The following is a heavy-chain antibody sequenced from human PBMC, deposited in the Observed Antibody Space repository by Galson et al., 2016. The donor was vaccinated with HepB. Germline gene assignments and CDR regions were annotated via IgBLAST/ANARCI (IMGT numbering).Heavy chain of an antibody. CDR1: GYTFTSYY. Sequence: SVKVSCKASGYTFTSYYMHWVRQAPGQGLEWMGIINPSGGDTSYAQKFQATVTMTRDTSTSTVYMELSSLRSEDTALYYCARERKLELDYYYYYGMDVWGQGTTVTVSS. CDR3: ARERKLELDYYYYYGMDV. CDR2: INPSGGDT. D-gene: IGHD1-7*01. V-gene: IGHV1-46*03. J-gene: IGHJ6*02.